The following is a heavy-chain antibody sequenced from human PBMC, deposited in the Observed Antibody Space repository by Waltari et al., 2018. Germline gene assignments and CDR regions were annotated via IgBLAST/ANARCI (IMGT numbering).Heavy chain of an antibody. CDR2: ISGIGVGT. J-gene: IGHJ5*02. Sequence: EVQLEESGGGLVQPGGALRLSCAASGFTFSSYAMSWVRQAPGKWLEWVAGISGIGVGTYYADAVKGRFNISRDNSRNTLDLQMNSLRAEDTAVYYCAKGGGYFGSGTYYKNNWFDPWGQGTRVTVSS. CDR3: AKGGGYFGSGTYYKNNWFDP. D-gene: IGHD3-10*01. CDR1: GFTFSSYA. V-gene: IGHV3-23*04.